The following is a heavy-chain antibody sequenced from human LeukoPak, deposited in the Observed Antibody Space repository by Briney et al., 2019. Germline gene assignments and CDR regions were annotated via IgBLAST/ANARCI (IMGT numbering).Heavy chain of an antibody. V-gene: IGHV4-38-2*01. D-gene: IGHD5-12*01. CDR2: IYHSGST. Sequence: SETLSLTCAVSGYSISSGYYWGWIRQPPGKGLEWIGSIYHSGSTYYNPSLKSRVTISVDTSKNQFSLKLSSVTAADTAVYYCASGDMVAKGLNWGQGTLVTVSS. CDR1: GYSISSGYY. CDR3: ASGDMVAKGLN. J-gene: IGHJ4*02.